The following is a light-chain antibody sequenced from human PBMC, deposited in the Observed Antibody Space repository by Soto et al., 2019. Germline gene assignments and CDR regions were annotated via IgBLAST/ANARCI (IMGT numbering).Light chain of an antibody. CDR1: NSDVGGYNY. V-gene: IGLV2-14*01. Sequence: QSALTQPASVSGSPGQSITISCTGTNSDVGGYNYVSWYQQYPGKAPKLMIYEVSNRPSGVSNRFSGSKSGNTASLTISGHQAEDEADYYCSSYTSSILVFGGGTKLTVL. CDR2: EVS. J-gene: IGLJ3*02. CDR3: SSYTSSILV.